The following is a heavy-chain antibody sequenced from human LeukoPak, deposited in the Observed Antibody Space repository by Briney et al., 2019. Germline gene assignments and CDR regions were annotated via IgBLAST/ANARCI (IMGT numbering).Heavy chain of an antibody. V-gene: IGHV1-8*02. CDR2: MNPNSGNT. Sequence: ASVKVSCKASGYIFTNYGLNWVRQATGQGLEWMGWMNPNSGNTGYAQKFQGRVTMTRNTSISTAYMELSSLRSEDTAVYYCAREGYYDSSGYSILVTWGQGTLVTVSS. J-gene: IGHJ1*01. D-gene: IGHD3-22*01. CDR1: GYIFTNYG. CDR3: AREGYYDSSGYSILVT.